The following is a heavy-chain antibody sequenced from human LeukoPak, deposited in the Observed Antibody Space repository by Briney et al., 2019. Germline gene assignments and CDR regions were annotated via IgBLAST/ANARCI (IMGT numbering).Heavy chain of an antibody. CDR3: ARVSYGSGWCHPFDY. J-gene: IGHJ4*02. V-gene: IGHV3-30-3*01. D-gene: IGHD6-19*01. CDR2: ISYDGSNK. CDR1: GFTFSSYA. Sequence: PGRPLRLSCAASGFTFSSYAMHWVRQAPGKGLEWVAVISYDGSNKYYADSVKGRFTISRDNSKNTLYLQMNSLRAEDTAVYYCARVSYGSGWCHPFDYWGQGTLVTVSS.